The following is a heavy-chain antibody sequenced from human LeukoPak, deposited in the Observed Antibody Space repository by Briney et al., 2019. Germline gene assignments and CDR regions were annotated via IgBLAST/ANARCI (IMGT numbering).Heavy chain of an antibody. D-gene: IGHD3-22*01. CDR3: ARARHSYHDSSGYYYAFDY. Sequence: SVKVSCKASGGTFSNYAFSWVRQAPGQGLERMGAIVPIIGRANYAQRFQGRVTIIADESTSTVYMELSSLRSEDTAVYYCARARHSYHDSSGYYYAFDYWGQGTLVTVSS. V-gene: IGHV1-69*01. CDR1: GGTFSNYA. J-gene: IGHJ4*02. CDR2: IVPIIGRA.